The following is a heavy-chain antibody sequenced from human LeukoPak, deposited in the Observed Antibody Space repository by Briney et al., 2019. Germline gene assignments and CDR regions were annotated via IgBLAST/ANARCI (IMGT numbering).Heavy chain of an antibody. J-gene: IGHJ4*02. D-gene: IGHD6-13*01. CDR1: GFTFSSYE. CDR2: ISSSGSTI. Sequence: GGSLRLSCAASGFTFSSYEMNWGLQAPGKGLEWVSYISSSGSTIYYADSVKGRFTISRDNAKKSLYLEINSLRADDTAVYYCARDPESSSFDLWGRGALVTVSS. CDR3: ARDPESSSFDL. V-gene: IGHV3-48*03.